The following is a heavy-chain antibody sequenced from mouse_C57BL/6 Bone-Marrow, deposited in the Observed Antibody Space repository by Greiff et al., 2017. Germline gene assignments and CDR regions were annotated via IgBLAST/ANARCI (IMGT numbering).Heavy chain of an antibody. CDR2: IWTGGGT. D-gene: IGHD2-3*01. J-gene: IGHJ2*01. Sequence: VKLMESGPGLVAPSQSLSITRTVSGFSLTSYAISWVRQPPGKGLEWLGVIWTGGGTNYNSALKARLSISKDNSKSQVFLKMNSLQTEDTARYYCARTDGYLDYGGQGTTLTVSS. CDR3: ARTDGYLDY. V-gene: IGHV2-9-1*01. CDR1: GFSLTSYA.